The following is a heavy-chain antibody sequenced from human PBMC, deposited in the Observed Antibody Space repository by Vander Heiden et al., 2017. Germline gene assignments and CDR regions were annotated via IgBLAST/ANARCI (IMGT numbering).Heavy chain of an antibody. Sequence: QVQLVPSGAEVKKPGSSVKVSCKTSGYTFTGHYMHWVRQAPGQGLKWIGWINPNSGDTKYAQKFQGRVTMTRETSITTAYMELNSLRFDDTAVYYCAREDYGGDPRHYNYYGMDVWGQGTTITVSS. D-gene: IGHD4-17*01. J-gene: IGHJ6*02. CDR2: INPNSGDT. CDR3: AREDYGGDPRHYNYYGMDV. CDR1: GYTFTGHY. V-gene: IGHV1-2*02.